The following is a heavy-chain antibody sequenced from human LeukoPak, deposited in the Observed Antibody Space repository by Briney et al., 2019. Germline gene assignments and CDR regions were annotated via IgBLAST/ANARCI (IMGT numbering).Heavy chain of an antibody. Sequence: SETLSLTCPVSGGSISSISYYWAWIRQPPGEGLEWIVSIYYPGSTYYHPSLKSRVTISLDTSENQFSLKLTSVTAAGTAVYYCARWEYYSSSRRPSGDWGQGTLVPVSS. V-gene: IGHV4-39*01. D-gene: IGHD6-13*01. CDR1: GGSISSISYY. J-gene: IGHJ4*02. CDR2: IYYPGST. CDR3: ARWEYYSSSRRPSGD.